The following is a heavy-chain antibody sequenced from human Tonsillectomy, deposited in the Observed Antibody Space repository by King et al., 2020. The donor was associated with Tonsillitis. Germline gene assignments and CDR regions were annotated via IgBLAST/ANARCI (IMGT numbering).Heavy chain of an antibody. Sequence: VQLVESGGRLVRPGGSLRLSCAASGFTFDDYGMSWVRQAPGKGLEWVATINHDGDLTRYADSVKGRFTISRDNAKSSLYLQMNSLRAEDTALYYCARVWETAIVGPLDYWGQGTLVTVSS. CDR3: ARVWETAIVGPLDY. J-gene: IGHJ4*02. CDR1: GFTFDDYG. CDR2: INHDGDLT. V-gene: IGHV3-20*04. D-gene: IGHD2-21*02.